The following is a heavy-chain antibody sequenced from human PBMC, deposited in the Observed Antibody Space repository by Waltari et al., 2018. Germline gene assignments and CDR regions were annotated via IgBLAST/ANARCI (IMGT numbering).Heavy chain of an antibody. V-gene: IGHV4-4*07. J-gene: IGHJ6*02. CDR3: ARVRAIAAGTASYYYALDV. CDR1: GRSINNYY. CDR2: IYSSGST. D-gene: IGHD6-13*01. Sequence: QVQLQESGPGLVKPSETLSLTCTLPGRSINNYYRTWIRQPAGKGLEWIGRIYSSGSTTTYNPSLKSRVSMSLDAPKNQFFLRLTSVTAADTAVYFCARVRAIAAGTASYYYALDVWGQGTTVTVSS.